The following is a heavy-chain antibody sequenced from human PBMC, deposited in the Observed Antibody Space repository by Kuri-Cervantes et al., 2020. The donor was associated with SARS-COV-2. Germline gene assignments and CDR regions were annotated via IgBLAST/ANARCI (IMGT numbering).Heavy chain of an antibody. CDR1: GFTFSSYW. V-gene: IGHV3-7*01. CDR2: IKQDGSEK. J-gene: IGHJ4*02. CDR3: ARGPESGYCSSTSCYLDY. Sequence: GESLKISCAASGFTFSSYWMSWVRQAPGKGLEWVANIKQDGSEKYYVDSVKGRFTISRDNAKNSLYPQMNSLRAEDTAVYYCARGPESGYCSSTSCYLDYWGQGTLVTVSS. D-gene: IGHD2-2*03.